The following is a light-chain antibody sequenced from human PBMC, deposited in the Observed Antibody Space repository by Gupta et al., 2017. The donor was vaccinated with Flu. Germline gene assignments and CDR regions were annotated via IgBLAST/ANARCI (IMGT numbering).Light chain of an antibody. J-gene: IGLJ1*01. CDR3: AAWDDSLNGHV. Sequence: RDTIPCSGSSSNIGRNTANWYQQFPGTAPKLLMYSNDHRPSGVPDRFSGSKSGTSASLAISGLQSEDEADYYCAAWDDSLNGHVFGPGTRVTVL. CDR2: SND. CDR1: SSNIGRNT. V-gene: IGLV1-44*01.